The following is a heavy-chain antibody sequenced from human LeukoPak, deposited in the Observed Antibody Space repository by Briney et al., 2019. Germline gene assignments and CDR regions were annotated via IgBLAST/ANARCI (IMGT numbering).Heavy chain of an antibody. D-gene: IGHD3-10*01. CDR2: ISWNSGSI. CDR3: AKDITEGVPGVYYYGMDV. V-gene: IGHV3-9*01. J-gene: IGHJ6*02. CDR1: GFTFDDYA. Sequence: PGGSLRLSCAASGFTFDDYAMHWVRQAPGKGLEWVSGISWNSGSIGYADSVKGRFTISRDNAKNSLYLQMNSLRAEGTALYYYAKDITEGVPGVYYYGMDVWGQGTTVTVSS.